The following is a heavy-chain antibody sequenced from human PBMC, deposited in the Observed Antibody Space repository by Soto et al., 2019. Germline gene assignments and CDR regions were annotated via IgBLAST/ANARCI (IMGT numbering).Heavy chain of an antibody. CDR1: GLTFSSYA. D-gene: IGHD5-12*01. J-gene: IGHJ4*02. CDR3: AKAPDSGYDYPYYFDY. V-gene: IGHV3-23*01. CDR2: ISGSGGST. Sequence: EVQLLESGGGLVQPGGSLRLSGQASGLTFSSYARSWVGQAPGKGLGWVSAISGSGGSTYYADSVKGRFTISRDNSKNTLYLQMNSLRAEDTAVYYCAKAPDSGYDYPYYFDYWGQGTLVTVSS.